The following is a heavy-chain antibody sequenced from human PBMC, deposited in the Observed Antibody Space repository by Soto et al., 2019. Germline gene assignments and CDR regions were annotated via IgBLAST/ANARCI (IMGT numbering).Heavy chain of an antibody. CDR2: FDGDGSTT. D-gene: IGHD2-15*01. J-gene: IGHJ4*02. CDR3: ASGGWCSGHNCPFGY. CDR1: GFTFSTYW. V-gene: IGHV3-74*01. Sequence: EVQLVESGGGLVQPGGSLRLSCAVSGFTFSTYWMHWVRQAPGKGLVWVSRFDGDGSTTNYADSVKGRFTVARDNAKNTMYLEMNSLRDEDTAVYYCASGGWCSGHNCPFGYGGQGILVTVAS.